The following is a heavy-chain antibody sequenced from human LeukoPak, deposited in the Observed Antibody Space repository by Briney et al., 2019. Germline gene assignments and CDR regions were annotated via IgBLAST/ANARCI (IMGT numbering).Heavy chain of an antibody. D-gene: IGHD3-3*01. V-gene: IGHV3-33*06. CDR2: IWYDGSNK. Sequence: GGSLRLSCAASGFTFSSYGMHWVRQAPGKGLEWVAVIWYDGSNKYYANSVKGRFTISRDNSKNTLYLQLNSLRAEDTAVYYCAKDFAEWLSPLAAFDIWGQGTMVTVSS. CDR3: AKDFAEWLSPLAAFDI. J-gene: IGHJ3*02. CDR1: GFTFSSYG.